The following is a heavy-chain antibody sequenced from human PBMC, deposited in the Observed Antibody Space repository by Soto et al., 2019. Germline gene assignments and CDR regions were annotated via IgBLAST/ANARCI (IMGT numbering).Heavy chain of an antibody. D-gene: IGHD5-18*01. J-gene: IGHJ4*01. V-gene: IGHV1-69*01. Sequence: QVQLVQSGSEVKKPGSSVKVSCKASGGSFSSNPISWVRQAPGQGLEWMAGIIPIFATVHYAQKFQGRVTITADESTSTAYMELTSLRSEDTAVYFCARGGRGYSSAPRYYFDYWG. CDR1: GGSFSSNP. CDR2: IIPIFATV. CDR3: ARGGRGYSSAPRYYFDY.